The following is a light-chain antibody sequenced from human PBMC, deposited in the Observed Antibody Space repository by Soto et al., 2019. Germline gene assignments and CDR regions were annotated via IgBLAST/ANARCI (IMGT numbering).Light chain of an antibody. CDR2: GAS. Sequence: EILMTQSPATLSVSPGERATLSCRASQSVSSDLAWYHQKPGQPPRILIYGASTRATGIPARFSGSGSGTEFTLTINRLQSEDFEVYYCQQYNNWPRTFGQGTKVDIK. J-gene: IGKJ1*01. CDR1: QSVSSD. CDR3: QQYNNWPRT. V-gene: IGKV3-15*01.